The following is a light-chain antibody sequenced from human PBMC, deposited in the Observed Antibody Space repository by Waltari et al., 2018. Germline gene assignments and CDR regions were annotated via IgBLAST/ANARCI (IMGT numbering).Light chain of an antibody. J-gene: IGLJ3*02. V-gene: IGLV2-14*01. CDR2: DVS. CDR3: NSYTGSSAWV. CDR1: SRDVGCYNY. Sequence: QPALTQPTSVSGSPGPSITISCTGTSRDVGCYNYVSWYQQYPGKVPQLLIYDVSDRPSGVSSRCSGSKSGNTAFLTISGLQADDEADYYCNSYTGSSAWVFGGGTKLTVL.